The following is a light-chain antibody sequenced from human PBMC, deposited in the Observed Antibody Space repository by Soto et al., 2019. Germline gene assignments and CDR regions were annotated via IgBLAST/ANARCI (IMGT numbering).Light chain of an antibody. V-gene: IGLV1-44*01. CDR2: SNN. CDR3: AAWDDSLNGFYV. CDR1: SSNIGSNT. J-gene: IGLJ1*01. Sequence: QSALTQPPSASGTPGQRVTISCSGSSSNIGSNTVNWYQQLPGTAPKLLIYSNNQRPSGVPDRFSGSKSGTSASLAISGLQSEDEADYYCAAWDDSLNGFYVFGTGTQLTV.